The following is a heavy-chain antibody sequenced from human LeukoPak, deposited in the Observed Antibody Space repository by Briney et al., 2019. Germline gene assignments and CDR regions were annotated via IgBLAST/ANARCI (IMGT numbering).Heavy chain of an antibody. Sequence: PSETLSLTCTVSGGSISSSSYYWGWIRQPPGKGLEWIGEINHSGSTNYNPSLKSRVTISVDTSKNQFSLRLSSVTAADTAVYYCARHFPQKGGGITMVRGVRQPRGAFDIWGQGTMVTVSS. CDR2: INHSGST. D-gene: IGHD3-10*01. CDR1: GGSISSSSYY. J-gene: IGHJ3*02. V-gene: IGHV4-39*01. CDR3: ARHFPQKGGGITMVRGVRQPRGAFDI.